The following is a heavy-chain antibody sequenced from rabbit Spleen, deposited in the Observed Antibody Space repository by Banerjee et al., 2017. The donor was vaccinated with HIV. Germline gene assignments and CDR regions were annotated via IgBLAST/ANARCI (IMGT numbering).Heavy chain of an antibody. Sequence: QSLEESGGDLVKPGASLTLTCTASGVSFSNNHYMCWVRQAPGKGLEWIACIEGGSSHFSYFASWAKGRFTISKTSSTTVTLQMTSLTAADTATYFCARDSGTSFSSYGMDLWGQGTLVTVS. D-gene: IGHD8-1*01. CDR1: GVSFSNNHY. J-gene: IGHJ6*01. CDR2: IEGGSSHFS. V-gene: IGHV1S40*01. CDR3: ARDSGTSFSSYGMDL.